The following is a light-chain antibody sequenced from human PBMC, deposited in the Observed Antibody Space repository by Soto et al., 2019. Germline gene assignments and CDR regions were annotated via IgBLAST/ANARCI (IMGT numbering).Light chain of an antibody. CDR2: EVT. V-gene: IGLV2-14*01. CDR1: SSDVGAYIY. Sequence: QSSLTQPASVSGSPGQSITISCTGTSSDVGAYIYVSWYQHHPGKAPKVMIYEVTNRPSGVSDRFSGSKSGNTAPLTISGLQAEDEADYYCCSYTSGRTSVFGTGTKVTVL. CDR3: CSYTSGRTSV. J-gene: IGLJ1*01.